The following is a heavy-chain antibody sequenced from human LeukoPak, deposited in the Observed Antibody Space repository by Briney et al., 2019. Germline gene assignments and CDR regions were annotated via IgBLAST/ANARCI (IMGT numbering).Heavy chain of an antibody. CDR2: INPNSGGT. Sequence: SVKVSCKASGYTFTGYYMHWVRQAPGQGPEWMGRINPNSGGTNYAQKFQGRVTMTRDTSISTAYMELSRLRSDDTAVYYCARELQGDNSGTFDALDIWGQGTMVTVSS. V-gene: IGHV1-2*06. CDR3: ARELQGDNSGTFDALDI. J-gene: IGHJ3*02. CDR1: GYTFTGYY. D-gene: IGHD6-19*01.